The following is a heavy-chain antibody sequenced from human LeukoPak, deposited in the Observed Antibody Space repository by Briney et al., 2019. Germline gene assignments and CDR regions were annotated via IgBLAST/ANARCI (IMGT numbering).Heavy chain of an antibody. CDR1: GGTFSSYA. CDR3: ARNRYYDSSGYHISEYYFDY. J-gene: IGHJ4*02. CDR2: IIPIFGTA. D-gene: IGHD3-22*01. V-gene: IGHV1-69*05. Sequence: SVKVSCKASGGTFSSYAISWVRQAPGQGLEWMGGIIPIFGTANYAQKFQGRVTITTDESTSTAYMELSSLRSEDTAVYYCARNRYYDSSGYHISEYYFDYWGQGTLVTASS.